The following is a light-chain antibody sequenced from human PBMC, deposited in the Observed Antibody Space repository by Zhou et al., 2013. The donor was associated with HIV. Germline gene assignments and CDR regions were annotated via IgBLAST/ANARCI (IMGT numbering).Light chain of an antibody. CDR3: QQRHSWPLT. Sequence: EIVLTQSPGTLSLSPGERATLSCRASQSVSSSYLAWYQQKPGQAPRLLIYDTSNRATGIPARFNGSGTGTDFTLTISSLEPEDFAVYYCQQRHSWPLTFGGGTMVEI. J-gene: IGKJ4*01. CDR2: DTS. CDR1: QSVSSSY. V-gene: IGKV3D-20*02.